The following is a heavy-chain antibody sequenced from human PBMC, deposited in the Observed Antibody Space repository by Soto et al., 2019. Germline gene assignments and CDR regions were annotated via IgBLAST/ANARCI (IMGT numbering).Heavy chain of an antibody. V-gene: IGHV1-69*02. D-gene: IGHD2-21*01. CDR1: GGTFSSYT. CDR2: IIPILGIA. Sequence: QVQLVQSGAEVKKPGSSVKVSCKASGGTFSSYTISWVRQAPGQGLEWMGRIIPILGIANYAQKFQGRVTITAAKSTSTAYMELSSLRSEDTAVYYCARGIAPTGEEYWGQGTLVTVSS. J-gene: IGHJ4*02. CDR3: ARGIAPTGEEY.